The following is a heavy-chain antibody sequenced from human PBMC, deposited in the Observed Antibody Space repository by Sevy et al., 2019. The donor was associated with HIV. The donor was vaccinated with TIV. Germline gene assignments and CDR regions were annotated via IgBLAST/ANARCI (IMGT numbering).Heavy chain of an antibody. CDR3: ARRNDFAI. Sequence: TEILSLTCTVSGGSINSDHWNWIRQPPGKGLEWIGYVYYIGGTNYNPSLKNRVTISVDRTKNQFSLKLTSVTAADTAVYYCARRNDFAIWGQGTMVTVSS. V-gene: IGHV4-59*08. J-gene: IGHJ3*02. CDR2: VYYIGGT. CDR1: GGSINSDH.